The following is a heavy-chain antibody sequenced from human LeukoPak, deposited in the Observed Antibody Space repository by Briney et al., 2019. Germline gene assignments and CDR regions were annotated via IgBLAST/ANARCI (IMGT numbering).Heavy chain of an antibody. Sequence: GGSLRLSCAASGFTFSSYAMHWVRQAPGKGLDGVAVISYDGSNKYYADSVKGRFTISRDNSKNTLYLQMNSLRAEDTAVYYCARDARYSYGLSHAFDIWGQGTMVTVSS. CDR3: ARDARYSYGLSHAFDI. CDR2: ISYDGSNK. D-gene: IGHD5-18*01. CDR1: GFTFSSYA. J-gene: IGHJ3*02. V-gene: IGHV3-30-3*01.